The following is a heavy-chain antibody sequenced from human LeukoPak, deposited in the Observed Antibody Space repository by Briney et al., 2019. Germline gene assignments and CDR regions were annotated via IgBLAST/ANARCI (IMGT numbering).Heavy chain of an antibody. CDR3: ARTKTNYYYYMDV. D-gene: IGHD1-1*01. V-gene: IGHV4-34*01. CDR1: GGSFSGYY. CDR2: INHSGST. J-gene: IGHJ6*03. Sequence: SETLSLTCAVYGGSFSGYYWSWIRQPPGKGLEWIGEINHSGSTYYNPSLKSRVTISVDTSKNQFSLKLSSVTAADTAVYYCARTKTNYYYYMDVWGKGTTVTVSS.